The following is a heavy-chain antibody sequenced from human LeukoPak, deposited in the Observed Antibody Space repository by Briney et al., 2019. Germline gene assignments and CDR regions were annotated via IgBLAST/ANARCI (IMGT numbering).Heavy chain of an antibody. CDR1: GFTFNNYA. CDR3: AKTIGGGHFDY. J-gene: IGHJ4*02. D-gene: IGHD3-16*01. CDR2: ISSSGGGT. V-gene: IGHV3-23*01. Sequence: GGSLRLSCAASGFTFNNYAVNWVRQAPGKGLEWVSAISSSGGGTYYADSVKGRFTISRDNSKNTLYLQMNSLRAEDTAVYYCAKTIGGGHFDYWGQGTLVTVSS.